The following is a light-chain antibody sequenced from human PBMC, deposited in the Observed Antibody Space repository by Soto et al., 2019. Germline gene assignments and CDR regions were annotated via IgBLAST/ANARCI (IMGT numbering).Light chain of an antibody. V-gene: IGKV3-20*01. J-gene: IGKJ1*01. CDR3: QQYGSSRT. CDR1: HSVSSSY. CDR2: SAS. Sequence: EIVLTQSPGTLSLSPGERATLSCRASHSVSSSYLAWYQQKPGQAPRLLIYSASSRATGIPDRFSGSGSGTDFTLTISRLEPEDFAVYYCQQYGSSRTFGQGTKVEIK.